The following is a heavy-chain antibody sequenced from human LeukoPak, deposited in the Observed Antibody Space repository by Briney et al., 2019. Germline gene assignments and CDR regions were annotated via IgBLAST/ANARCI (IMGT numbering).Heavy chain of an antibody. V-gene: IGHV3-33*08. D-gene: IGHD5-18*01. CDR2: IWYDGSNK. Sequence: GGSLRLSCAASGFTFSSFGMHWVRQAPGKGPEWVAIIWYDGSNKYYAESVEGRFTISRDNSKNTLYLQMNSLRAEDTAVYSCARGLGYSYGYGIDYWGQGTLVIASS. J-gene: IGHJ4*02. CDR3: ARGLGYSYGYGIDY. CDR1: GFTFSSFG.